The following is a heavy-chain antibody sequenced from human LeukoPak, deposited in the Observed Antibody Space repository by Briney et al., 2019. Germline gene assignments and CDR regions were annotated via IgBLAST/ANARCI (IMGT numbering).Heavy chain of an antibody. J-gene: IGHJ3*01. CDR3: ARGPNTAGNYRAFDL. D-gene: IGHD4-11*01. CDR1: SGSISSTTYY. CDR2: IYYNGDT. Sequence: PSETLSLTCTVSSGSISSTTYYWAWLRQPPGKGLEWIVSIYYNGDTYYNPSLKSRVIISADTSKNQFSLKLTSVTAADTAAYYCARGPNTAGNYRAFDLWGQGTKVTVSA. V-gene: IGHV4-39*07.